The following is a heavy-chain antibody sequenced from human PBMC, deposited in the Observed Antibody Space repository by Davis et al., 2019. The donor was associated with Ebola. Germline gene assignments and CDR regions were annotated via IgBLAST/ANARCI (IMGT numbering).Heavy chain of an antibody. CDR2: ISYDGSNK. V-gene: IGHV3-30*04. CDR1: GFTFGDYA. Sequence: GESLKISCTASGFTFGDYAMSWFRQAPGKGLEWVAVISYDGSNKYYADSVKGRFTISRDNSKNTLYLQMNSLRAEDTAVYYCAKDDTYSGYGLGAFDIWGQGTMVTVSS. CDR3: AKDDTYSGYGLGAFDI. D-gene: IGHD5-12*01. J-gene: IGHJ3*02.